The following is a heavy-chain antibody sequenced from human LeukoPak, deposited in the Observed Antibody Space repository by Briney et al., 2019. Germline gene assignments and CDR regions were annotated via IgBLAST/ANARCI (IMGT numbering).Heavy chain of an antibody. J-gene: IGHJ3*02. D-gene: IGHD4-17*01. CDR1: GGTFSSYT. CDR3: ARRCDDYGDCDAFDI. Sequence: GASVKVSCKASGGTFSSYTISWVRQAPGQGLEWMGRIIPILGIANYAQKFQGRVTITADKSTSTAYMELSSLRSEDTAVYYCARRCDDYGDCDAFDIWGQGTMVTVSS. V-gene: IGHV1-69*02. CDR2: IIPILGIA.